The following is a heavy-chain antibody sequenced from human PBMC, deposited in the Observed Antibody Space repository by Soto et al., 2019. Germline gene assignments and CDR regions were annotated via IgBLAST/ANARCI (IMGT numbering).Heavy chain of an antibody. J-gene: IGHJ3*02. CDR2: ISSSSSYT. CDR1: GFTFSDYY. D-gene: IGHD3-9*01. Sequence: QVQLVESGGGLVKPGGSLRLSCAASGFTFSDYYMNWIRQAPGKGLEWVSYISSSSSYTNYADSVKGRFTISRDNAKNSLYLQMNSLRAEDTAVYCCARDTYEILTGENDAFDIWGQGTMVTVSS. CDR3: ARDTYEILTGENDAFDI. V-gene: IGHV3-11*05.